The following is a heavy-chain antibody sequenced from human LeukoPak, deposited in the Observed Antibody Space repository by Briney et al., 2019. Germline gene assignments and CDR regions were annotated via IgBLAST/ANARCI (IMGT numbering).Heavy chain of an antibody. D-gene: IGHD2-8*01. Sequence: GGSLRLSCAASGFTFSSYWMSWVRQAPGKGLEWVSSVSNSGDYIHYADSVKGRFTISRDNSKNSLYLQMNSLRAEDTAVYYCARALIGYYFDYWGQGTLVTVSS. J-gene: IGHJ4*02. V-gene: IGHV3-21*06. CDR1: GFTFSSYW. CDR2: VSNSGDYI. CDR3: ARALIGYYFDY.